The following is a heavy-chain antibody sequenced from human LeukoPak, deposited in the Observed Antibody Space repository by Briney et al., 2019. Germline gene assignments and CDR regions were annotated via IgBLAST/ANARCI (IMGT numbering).Heavy chain of an antibody. CDR1: GGSISSSGYY. CDR2: MYYSGST. D-gene: IGHD3-3*01. CDR3: ARVSEAYYNFWSGSYHQYYYYYMDV. V-gene: IGHV4-39*07. J-gene: IGHJ6*03. Sequence: PSETLSLTCTVSGGSISSSGYYWGWVRQPPGKGLEWIGSMYYSGSTNYNPSLKSRVTISVDTSKNQFSLKLSSATAADTAVYYCARVSEAYYNFWSGSYHQYYYYYMDVWGKGTTVTVSS.